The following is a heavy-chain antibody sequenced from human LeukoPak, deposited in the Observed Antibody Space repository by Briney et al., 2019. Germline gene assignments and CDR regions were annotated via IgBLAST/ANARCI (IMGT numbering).Heavy chain of an antibody. CDR3: ARQGGWGGALSFFDS. D-gene: IGHD3-16*01. CDR2: IYYSGST. J-gene: IGHJ4*02. CDR1: GGSISSSSYH. Sequence: PSETLSLTCTVSGGSISSSSYHWGWIRQPPGKGLEWIGSIYYSGSTYYNPSLKSRVTISVDTSKNQFFLTLSPVTAADTAVYYCARQGGWGGALSFFDSWGQGTLITVSS. V-gene: IGHV4-39*01.